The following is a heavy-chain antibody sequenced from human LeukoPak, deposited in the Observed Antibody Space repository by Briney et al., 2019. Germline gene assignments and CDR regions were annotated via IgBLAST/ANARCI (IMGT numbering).Heavy chain of an antibody. CDR3: ARARGYCSSTSCYVSYYYGMDV. CDR2: ISYDGSNK. J-gene: IGHJ6*02. CDR1: GFTFSSYA. Sequence: GGSLRLSCAASGFTFSSYAMHLVRQAPGKGLEWVAVISYDGSNKYYADSVKGRFTISRDNSKNTLYLQMNSLRAEDTAVYYCARARGYCSSTSCYVSYYYGMDVWGQGTTVTVSS. D-gene: IGHD2-2*01. V-gene: IGHV3-30-3*01.